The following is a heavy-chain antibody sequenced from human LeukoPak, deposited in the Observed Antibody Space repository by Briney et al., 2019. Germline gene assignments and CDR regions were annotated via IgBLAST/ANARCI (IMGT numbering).Heavy chain of an antibody. CDR1: EFTFSDYH. CDR2: ISSSGSTI. D-gene: IGHD2-2*02. Sequence: GGPLRLSCAASEFTFSDYHVNWIREAPGKGLEGVSYISSSGSTIYYADSVKGRFTISRDTAKKSLYLQMNSLRAEETAVYYCARDASLGYCSSTSCYIDYWGQGTLVTVSS. V-gene: IGHV3-11*01. CDR3: ARDASLGYCSSTSCYIDY. J-gene: IGHJ4*02.